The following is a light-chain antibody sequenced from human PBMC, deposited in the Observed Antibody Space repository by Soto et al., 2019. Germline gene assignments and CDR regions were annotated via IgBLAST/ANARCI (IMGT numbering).Light chain of an antibody. J-gene: IGLJ1*01. CDR3: SSSTPTRGLV. Sequence: QSALTQPASVSGSLWQSISISCTEDSSDLTYNSVSWYQHHPHKAPKLIIYDVSYRPSGVSTPFSASHSAGSASLTISGLQAEDEADYYCSSSTPTRGLVFGSGTKVTVL. CDR2: DVS. V-gene: IGLV2-14*01. CDR1: SSDLTYNS.